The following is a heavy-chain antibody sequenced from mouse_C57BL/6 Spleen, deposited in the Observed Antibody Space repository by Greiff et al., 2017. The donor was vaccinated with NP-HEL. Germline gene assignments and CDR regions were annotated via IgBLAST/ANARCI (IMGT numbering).Heavy chain of an antibody. D-gene: IGHD1-1*01. CDR3: TRDYYYGSSAFAY. V-gene: IGHV1-5*01. J-gene: IGHJ3*01. CDR2: IYPGNSDT. CDR1: GYTFTSYW. Sequence: EVQLQQSGTVLARPGASVKMSCKTSGYTFTSYWMHWVKQRPGQGLEWIGAIYPGNSDTSYNQKFKGKAKLTAVTSASTAYMELSSLTNEDSAVYYCTRDYYYGSSAFAYWGQGTLVTVSA.